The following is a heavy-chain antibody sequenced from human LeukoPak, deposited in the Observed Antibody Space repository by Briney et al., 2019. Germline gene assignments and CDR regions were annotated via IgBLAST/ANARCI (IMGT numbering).Heavy chain of an antibody. CDR1: GDSISSYY. Sequence: SETLSLTCAVYGDSISSYYWSWIRQPPGKGLEWIGHTYYSGSTTYNPSLKSRVNISVDRSRNQFSLKLSSVTAADTALYYCAREYCGGGSCGWFDPWGQGTLVTVSS. CDR2: TYYSGST. J-gene: IGHJ5*02. V-gene: IGHV4-59*01. D-gene: IGHD2-15*01. CDR3: AREYCGGGSCGWFDP.